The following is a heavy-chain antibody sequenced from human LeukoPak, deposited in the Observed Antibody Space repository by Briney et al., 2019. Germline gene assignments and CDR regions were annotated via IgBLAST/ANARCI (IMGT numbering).Heavy chain of an antibody. D-gene: IGHD3-16*01. CDR3: ARQELWGDGHGFDI. J-gene: IGHJ3*02. V-gene: IGHV4-59*08. CDR2: VYYSGST. CDR1: GGSLSTYY. Sequence: SETLSLTCTVSGGSLSTYYWNWIRQPPGRGLEWIGVVYYSGSTNYKPSLKSRVTISVDTSKNQFSLKLTSETAADTAVYYCARQELWGDGHGFDIWGQGTMVTVSS.